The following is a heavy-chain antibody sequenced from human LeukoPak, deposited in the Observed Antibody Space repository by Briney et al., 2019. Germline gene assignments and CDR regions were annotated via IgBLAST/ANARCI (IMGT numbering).Heavy chain of an antibody. J-gene: IGHJ3*02. V-gene: IGHV3-33*01. Sequence: PGGSLRLSCAASGFTFRSYGMHWVRQAPGKGLEWVAVIWYDGSNKYYADSVKGRFTISRDNSKNTLYLQMNSLRAEDTAVYYCARDLQDDSSPGHIWDQGTMVTVSS. CDR1: GFTFRSYG. CDR2: IWYDGSNK. D-gene: IGHD3-22*01. CDR3: ARDLQDDSSPGHI.